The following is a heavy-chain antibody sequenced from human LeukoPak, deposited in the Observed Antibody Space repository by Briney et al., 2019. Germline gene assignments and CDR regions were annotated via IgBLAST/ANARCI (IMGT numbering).Heavy chain of an antibody. D-gene: IGHD2-21*02. V-gene: IGHV4-59*08. CDR3: ARRVTSNWFDP. Sequence: SETLSLTCTVSGDSISSFYWSWIRQPPGKGLEWIGYMHYSGSSNYNPSLKSRVTISIDTSKNQFSLKLNSVTAAGTAVYYCARRVTSNWFDPWGQGTLVTVSS. CDR1: GDSISSFY. J-gene: IGHJ5*02. CDR2: MHYSGSS.